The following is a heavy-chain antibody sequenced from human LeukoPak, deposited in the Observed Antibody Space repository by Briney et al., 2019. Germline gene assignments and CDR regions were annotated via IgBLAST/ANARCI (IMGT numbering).Heavy chain of an antibody. CDR1: GGSISSGGYY. Sequence: PSETLSLTCTVSGGSISSGGYYWSWIRQHPGKGLEWIGYIYYSGSTYYNPSLKSRVTISVDASKNQFSLKLSSVTAADTAVYYCARCITGTASYDYWGQGTLVTVSS. CDR3: ARCITGTASYDY. D-gene: IGHD1-7*01. CDR2: IYYSGST. V-gene: IGHV4-31*03. J-gene: IGHJ4*02.